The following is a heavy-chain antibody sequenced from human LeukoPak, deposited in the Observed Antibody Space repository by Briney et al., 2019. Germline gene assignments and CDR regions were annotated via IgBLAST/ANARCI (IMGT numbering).Heavy chain of an antibody. Sequence: GGSLRLSCAASGFAFSTYVMSWVRQAPGKGLDWVSAIGTSGGTTYYADSVKGRFTISRDNSNDTLYLQMNSLRAEDTAVYYCAKRLGGSGFDYWGQGTLVTVSS. CDR1: GFAFSTYV. CDR2: IGTSGGTT. V-gene: IGHV3-23*01. J-gene: IGHJ4*02. CDR3: AKRLGGSGFDY. D-gene: IGHD3-16*01.